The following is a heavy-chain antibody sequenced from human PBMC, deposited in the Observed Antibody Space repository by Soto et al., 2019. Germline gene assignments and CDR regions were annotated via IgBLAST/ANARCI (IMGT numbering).Heavy chain of an antibody. Sequence: GESLKISCKGSGYSFNKYWIGWVRQMPGRGLEWMGVIYPGDSDAKYSPSFQGQVTISRDNAKNTLYLQMNSLRAEDTAVYYCARDPSIVVVTGRLYYYYGMDVWGQGTTVTVSS. CDR3: ARDPSIVVVTGRLYYYYGMDV. CDR1: GYSFNKYW. D-gene: IGHD2-21*02. V-gene: IGHV5-51*01. J-gene: IGHJ6*02. CDR2: IYPGDSDA.